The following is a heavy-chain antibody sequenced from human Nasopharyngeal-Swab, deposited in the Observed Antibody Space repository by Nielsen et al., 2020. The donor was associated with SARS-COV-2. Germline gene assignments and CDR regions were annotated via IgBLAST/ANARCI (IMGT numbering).Heavy chain of an antibody. CDR3: ARDFDKTGD. CDR1: GFTFSDSW. D-gene: IGHD7-27*01. CDR2: INSDGSRT. J-gene: IGHJ4*02. Sequence: GESLKISCAVSGFTFSDSWIHWVRHALGKGLVWVSRINSDGSRTGYADSVKGRFTISRDNAKNTLYLQMNSLRAEDTAVYYCARDFDKTGDWGQGTLVTVSS. V-gene: IGHV3-74*01.